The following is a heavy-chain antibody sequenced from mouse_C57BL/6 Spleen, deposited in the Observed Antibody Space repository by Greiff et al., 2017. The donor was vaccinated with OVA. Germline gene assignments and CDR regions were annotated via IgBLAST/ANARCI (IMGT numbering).Heavy chain of an antibody. CDR1: GYAFSSSW. Sequence: QVQLQQSGPELVKPGASVKISCKASGYAFSSSWMNWVKQRPGKGLEWIGRIYPGDGDTNYNGKFKGKATLTADKSSSTAYMQLSSLTSEDSAVYFCARSSYSNLWFAYWGQGTLVTVSA. J-gene: IGHJ3*01. CDR3: ARSSYSNLWFAY. D-gene: IGHD2-5*01. CDR2: IYPGDGDT. V-gene: IGHV1-82*01.